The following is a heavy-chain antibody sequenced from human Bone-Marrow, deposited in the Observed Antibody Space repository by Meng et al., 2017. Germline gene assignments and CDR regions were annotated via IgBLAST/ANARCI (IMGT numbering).Heavy chain of an antibody. CDR1: GYSITGSYN. Sequence: GSLRLSCAASGYSITGSYNWGWIRQPPGKGLEWIGYIYYSGSTNYNPSLKSRVPISVDTSKNQFSLKLSSVTAADTAVYYCARDSPHLGGAFDIWGQGTMVTVSS. CDR2: IYYSGST. CDR3: ARDSPHLGGAFDI. J-gene: IGHJ3*02. D-gene: IGHD3-16*01. V-gene: IGHV4-59*01.